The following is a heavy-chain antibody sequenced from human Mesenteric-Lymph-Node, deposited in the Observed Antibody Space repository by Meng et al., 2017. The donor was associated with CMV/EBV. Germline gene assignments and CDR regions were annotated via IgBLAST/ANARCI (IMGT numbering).Heavy chain of an antibody. V-gene: IGHV4-39*01. CDR2: VYYTGST. CDR1: GGSISSSRYY. CDR3: ARHLPATMVTVAFDS. J-gene: IGHJ4*02. D-gene: IGHD4/OR15-4a*01. Sequence: SGGSISSSRYYWGWVRQSPGKGLEWIGSVYYTGSTFDNPSLKSRVTISADSSKNQFSLRVSSVTAADTAVYYCARHLPATMVTVAFDSWGQGALVTVSS.